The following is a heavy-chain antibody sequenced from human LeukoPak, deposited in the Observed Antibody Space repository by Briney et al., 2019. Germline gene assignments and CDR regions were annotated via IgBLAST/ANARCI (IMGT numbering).Heavy chain of an antibody. J-gene: IGHJ5*02. V-gene: IGHV1-69*01. D-gene: IGHD5-18*01. CDR1: GGTFSSYA. CDR2: IIPIFGTA. Sequence: SVKVSCKASGGTFSSYAISWVRQAPGQGLEWMGGIIPIFGTANYAQKFQGRVTITADESTGTAYMELSSLRSEDTAVYYCARDGGYSYGSNNWFDPWGQGTLVTVSS. CDR3: ARDGGYSYGSNNWFDP.